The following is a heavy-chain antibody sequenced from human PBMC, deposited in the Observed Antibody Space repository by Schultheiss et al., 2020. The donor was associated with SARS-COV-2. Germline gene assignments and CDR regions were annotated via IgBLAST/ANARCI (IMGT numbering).Heavy chain of an antibody. J-gene: IGHJ3*02. CDR2: INHSGST. V-gene: IGHV4-34*01. CDR1: GGSFSGYY. CDR3: AREIEQLVLAFDI. D-gene: IGHD6-6*01. Sequence: SQTLSLTCAVYGGSFSGYYWSWIRQPPGKGLEWIGEINHSGSTNYNPSLKSRVTISVDTSKNQFSLKLSSVTAADTAVYYCAREIEQLVLAFDIWGQGTMVTVSS.